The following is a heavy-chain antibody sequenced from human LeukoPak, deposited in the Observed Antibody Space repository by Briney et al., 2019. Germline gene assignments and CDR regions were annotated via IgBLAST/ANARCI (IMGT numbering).Heavy chain of an antibody. D-gene: IGHD3-22*01. CDR1: GFTFSSYL. CDR3: ARDAHLYYYDSSGYYSY. V-gene: IGHV3-33*08. J-gene: IGHJ4*02. Sequence: GGSLRLSCAASGFTFSSYLMSWVRQAPGKGLEWVAVIWYDGSNKYYADSVKGRFTISRDNSKNTLYLQMNSPRAEDTAVYYCARDAHLYYYDSSGYYSYWGQGTLVTVSS. CDR2: IWYDGSNK.